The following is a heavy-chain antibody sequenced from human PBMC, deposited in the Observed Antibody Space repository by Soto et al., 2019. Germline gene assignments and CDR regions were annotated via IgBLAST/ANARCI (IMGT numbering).Heavy chain of an antibody. CDR1: GGSFTNSSYY. D-gene: IGHD4-17*01. CDR2: VYYRGRS. Sequence: PSETLSLTCTVSGGSFTNSSYYWGWILQSPGKGLEWIGSVYYRGRSYSKSSVKSRVTISVDTSKNRFSPSLNSVTASDTAVYFCVSQRTTVPTQAYFDYWGPGALVTVSS. CDR3: VSQRTTVPTQAYFDY. J-gene: IGHJ4*02. V-gene: IGHV4-39*01.